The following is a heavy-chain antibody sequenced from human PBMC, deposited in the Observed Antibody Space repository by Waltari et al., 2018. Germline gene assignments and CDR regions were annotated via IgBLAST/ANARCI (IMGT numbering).Heavy chain of an antibody. D-gene: IGHD3-10*01. CDR1: GGSISSHY. V-gene: IGHV4-59*11. CDR2: IYYSGST. J-gene: IGHJ5*02. CDR3: ARGEDYYGSGSYYSVNWFDP. Sequence: QVQLQESGPGLVKPSETLSLTCTVSGGSISSHYWSWIRQPPGKGLEWIGYIYYSGSTHYNPSLKSRVTISVDTSKNQFSLKLSSVTAADTAVYYCARGEDYYGSGSYYSVNWFDPWGQGTLVTVSS.